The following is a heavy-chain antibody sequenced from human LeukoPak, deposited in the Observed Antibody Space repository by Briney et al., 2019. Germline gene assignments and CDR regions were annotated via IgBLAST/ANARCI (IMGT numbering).Heavy chain of an antibody. CDR3: ARDPDGDWGWFDP. Sequence: SETLSLTCAVSGGSISSGGYSWSWIRQPPGKGLEWIGYIYHSGSTYYNPSLKSRVTISVDRSKNQFSLKLSSVTAADTAVYYCARDPDGDWGWFDPWGQGTLVTVSS. V-gene: IGHV4-30-2*01. J-gene: IGHJ5*02. CDR2: IYHSGST. D-gene: IGHD4-17*01. CDR1: GGSISSGGYS.